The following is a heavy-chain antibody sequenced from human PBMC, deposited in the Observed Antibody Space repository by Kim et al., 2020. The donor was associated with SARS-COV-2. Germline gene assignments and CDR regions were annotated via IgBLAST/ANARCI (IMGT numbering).Heavy chain of an antibody. CDR2: ISGSGGST. D-gene: IGHD5-18*01. CDR1: GFTFSSYA. Sequence: GGSLRLSCAASGFTFSSYAMSWVRQAPGKGLEWVSAISGSGGSTYYADSVKGRFTISRDNSKNTLYLQMNSLRAEDTAVYYCAKSSGNSYGYWYFDLWGRGTLVTVSS. CDR3: AKSSGNSYGYWYFDL. J-gene: IGHJ2*01. V-gene: IGHV3-23*01.